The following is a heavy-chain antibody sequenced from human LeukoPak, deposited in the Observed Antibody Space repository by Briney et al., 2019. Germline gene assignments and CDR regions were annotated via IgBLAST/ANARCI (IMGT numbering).Heavy chain of an antibody. D-gene: IGHD6-19*01. CDR3: ARDGGSSGWSGGSYFDY. CDR1: GFTFSSYW. J-gene: IGHJ4*02. CDR2: INQDGSEK. V-gene: IGHV3-7*01. Sequence: PGGSLRLSCAASGFTFSSYWMTWVRQAPGKGLEWVANINQDGSEKYFEDSVKGRFTISRDNAKNSLYLQLNTLRVEDTAVYYCARDGGSSGWSGGSYFDYWGQGTLVTVSS.